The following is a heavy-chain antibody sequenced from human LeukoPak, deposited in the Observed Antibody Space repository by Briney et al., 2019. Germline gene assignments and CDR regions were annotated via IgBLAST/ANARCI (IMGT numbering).Heavy chain of an antibody. Sequence: SQTLSLTCTVSGGSISSGGYYWSWIRQHPGKGLEWIGYIYYSGSTYYNPSLKSRVTISVDTSKNQFSLKLSSVTAADTAVYYCARQTGEFGVDYWGQGTLVTVSS. CDR3: ARQTGEFGVDY. V-gene: IGHV4-31*03. CDR1: GGSISSGGYY. CDR2: IYYSGST. J-gene: IGHJ4*02. D-gene: IGHD7-27*01.